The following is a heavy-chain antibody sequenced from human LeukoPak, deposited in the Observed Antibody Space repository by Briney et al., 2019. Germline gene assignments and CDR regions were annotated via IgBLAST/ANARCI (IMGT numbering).Heavy chain of an antibody. CDR2: IYYSRST. Sequence: SETLSLTCAVYGGSFSGYYWSWIRQPPGKGLEWIGYIYYSRSTNYNPSLKSRVTISVDTSKNQFSLKLSSVTAADTAVYYCARDRTYCSSTSCYESLGFDPWGQGTLVTVSS. V-gene: IGHV4-59*01. D-gene: IGHD2-2*01. CDR1: GGSFSGYY. CDR3: ARDRTYCSSTSCYESLGFDP. J-gene: IGHJ5*02.